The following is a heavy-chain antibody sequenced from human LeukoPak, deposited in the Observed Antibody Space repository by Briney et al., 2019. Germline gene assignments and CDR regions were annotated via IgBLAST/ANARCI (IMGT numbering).Heavy chain of an antibody. V-gene: IGHV3-9*01. D-gene: IGHD6-19*01. Sequence: PGGSLRLSCAASGFTFDDYAMHWVRQAPGKGLEWVSGISWNSGSIGYADSVKGRFTISRDNAKNSLYLQMNSLRAEDTAVYYCARKYSGWYYAFDIWGQGTMVTVSS. CDR3: ARKYSGWYYAFDI. J-gene: IGHJ3*02. CDR2: ISWNSGSI. CDR1: GFTFDDYA.